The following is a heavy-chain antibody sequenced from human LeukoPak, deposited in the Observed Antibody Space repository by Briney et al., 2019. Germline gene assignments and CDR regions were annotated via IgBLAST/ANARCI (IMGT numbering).Heavy chain of an antibody. Sequence: GGSLRLSCAASGFTFSSYAMSWVRQAPGKGLEWVSAISGRGGSTYYADSVKGRFTISRDNSKNTLDLQMNSLRAEDTAIYYCAKDLAPYSSGSPFDYWGPGTLVTVS. V-gene: IGHV3-23*01. CDR1: GFTFSSYA. CDR3: AKDLAPYSSGSPFDY. CDR2: ISGRGGST. J-gene: IGHJ4*02. D-gene: IGHD2-15*01.